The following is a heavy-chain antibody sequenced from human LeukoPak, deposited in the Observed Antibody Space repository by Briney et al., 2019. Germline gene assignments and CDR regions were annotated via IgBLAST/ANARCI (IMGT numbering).Heavy chain of an antibody. D-gene: IGHD6-19*01. V-gene: IGHV4-4*07. CDR2: ICASGST. Sequence: SETLSLTCTVSGGSITSYYWSWIRQPAGKGPEWIGRICASGSTNYNPSLKSRVTMSVDTSKNQFSLRLNSVTAADTAVYYCARGDRAVAGAWGWFDPWGQGTLVTVSS. J-gene: IGHJ5*02. CDR3: ARGDRAVAGAWGWFDP. CDR1: GGSITSYY.